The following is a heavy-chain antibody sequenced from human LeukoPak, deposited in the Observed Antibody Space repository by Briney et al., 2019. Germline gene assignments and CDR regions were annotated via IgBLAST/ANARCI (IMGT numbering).Heavy chain of an antibody. V-gene: IGHV3-33*06. CDR2: IWFDGSNK. CDR3: AKAVAATGHYYFGMDV. Sequence: GGSLRLSCTASGFTFSSYGMHWVRQAPGKGLEWVAVIWFDGSNKYYADSVKGRLTISRDNSKSTLYLQMNSLRAEDTAVYYCAKAVAATGHYYFGMDVWGQGTTVTASS. CDR1: GFTFSSYG. D-gene: IGHD6-19*01. J-gene: IGHJ6*02.